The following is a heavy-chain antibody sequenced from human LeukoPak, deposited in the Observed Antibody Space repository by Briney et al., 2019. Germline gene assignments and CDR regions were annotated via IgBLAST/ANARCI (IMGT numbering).Heavy chain of an antibody. D-gene: IGHD4/OR15-4a*01. J-gene: IGHJ2*01. CDR2: INHSGST. Sequence: SETLSLTCAVYSGSFSGYYWSWIRQPPGKGLEWIGEINHSGSTTYKPFLKSRVTLSVDTSSNRFSLSIKSVTAADTAMYYCARGRRIVVLPGRGFFDLWGRGTLVTVSS. CDR3: ARGRRIVVLPGRGFFDL. V-gene: IGHV4-34*01. CDR1: SGSFSGYY.